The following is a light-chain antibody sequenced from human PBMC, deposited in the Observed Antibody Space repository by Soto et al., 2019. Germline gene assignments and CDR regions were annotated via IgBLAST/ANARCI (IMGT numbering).Light chain of an antibody. CDR1: QSVTSSY. Sequence: EIVLTQSPGTLSLSPGERATLSCRASQSVTSSYLAWYQQKPGQAPRLLIYDASSRAPGIPDRFSGSGSGTDFTLTISRLEPEDSAVYYCQQYGSSPYTFDQGAKLEIK. V-gene: IGKV3-20*01. CDR3: QQYGSSPYT. J-gene: IGKJ2*01. CDR2: DAS.